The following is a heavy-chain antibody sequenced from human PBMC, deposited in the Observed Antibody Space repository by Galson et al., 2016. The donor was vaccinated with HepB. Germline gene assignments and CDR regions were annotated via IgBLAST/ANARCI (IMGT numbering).Heavy chain of an antibody. CDR2: MSYDGQND. CDR1: GFTFSRYA. Sequence: SLRLSCAASGFTFSRYAMHWVRQAPGKGLQWVAVMSYDGQNDYYADSVKGRFTISRDNSKNTLFLQMITLGAEDTAVYYCARGLNTCTLAVLDIWGQGTMVTVSS. V-gene: IGHV3-30*04. CDR3: ARGLNTCTLAVLDI. J-gene: IGHJ3*02.